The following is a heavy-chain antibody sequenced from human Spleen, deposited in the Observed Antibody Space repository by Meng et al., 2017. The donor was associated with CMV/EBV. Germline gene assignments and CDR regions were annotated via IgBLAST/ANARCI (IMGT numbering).Heavy chain of an antibody. CDR1: GGSIGSSSYS. CDR2: VYNSGST. Sequence: GSLRLSCTVSGGSIGSSSYSWDWIRQPPGKGLEWVANVYNSGSTYYNPSLKSRVTISADTSKNQFSLKLSSVTAADTAVYYCARWNICSSTTCYYYYGMDVWGQGTTVTISS. J-gene: IGHJ6*02. V-gene: IGHV4-39*07. CDR3: ARWNICSSTTCYYYYGMDV. D-gene: IGHD2-2*01.